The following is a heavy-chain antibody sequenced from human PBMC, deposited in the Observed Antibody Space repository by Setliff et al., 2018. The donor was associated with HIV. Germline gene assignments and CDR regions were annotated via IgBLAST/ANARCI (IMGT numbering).Heavy chain of an antibody. CDR1: GFTFSSYW. D-gene: IGHD3-10*01. CDR2: ISSDATRR. CDR3: AKDRGEGNYYYYGMDV. J-gene: IGHJ6*02. V-gene: IGHV3-74*03. Sequence: GGSLRLSCAASGFTFSSYWMHWVRQAPGQGLVWVSRISSDATRRTYADSLKGRFTISRDNAKNSLYLQMNSLRAEDTALYYCAKDRGEGNYYYYGMDVWGQGTTVTVS.